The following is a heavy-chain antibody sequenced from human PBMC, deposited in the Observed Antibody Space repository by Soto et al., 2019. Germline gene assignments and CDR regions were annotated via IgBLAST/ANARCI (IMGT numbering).Heavy chain of an antibody. V-gene: IGHV3-15*07. CDR2: IRSNSDGGTT. D-gene: IGHD1-7*01. CDR1: GFTFTNAW. CDR3: STTKAGTNTFGI. Sequence: EVQLVESGGGLVTPGGSLRLSCEASGFTFTNAWMNWVRQAPGQGLEWVGRIRSNSDGGTTDYAAPVKGRFSISRDDSKNTLYLLMNSLKTEDTAVYYCSTTKAGTNTFGIWGQGTMVTVSS. J-gene: IGHJ3*02.